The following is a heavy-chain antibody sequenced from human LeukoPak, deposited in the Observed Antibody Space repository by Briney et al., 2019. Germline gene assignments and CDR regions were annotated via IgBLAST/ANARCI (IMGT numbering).Heavy chain of an antibody. CDR3: AKVTLYSSGWSYFDY. Sequence: PGGSLRLSCAASGFTFSSCAMSWVRQAPGKGLEWVSAISGSGGSTYYADSVKGRFTISRDNSKNTLYLQMNSLRAEDTAVYYCAKVTLYSSGWSYFDYWGQGTLVTVSS. V-gene: IGHV3-23*01. CDR1: GFTFSSCA. D-gene: IGHD6-19*01. CDR2: ISGSGGST. J-gene: IGHJ4*02.